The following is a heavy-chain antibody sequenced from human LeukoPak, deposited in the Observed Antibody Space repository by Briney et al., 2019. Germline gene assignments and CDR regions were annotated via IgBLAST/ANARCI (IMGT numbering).Heavy chain of an antibody. V-gene: IGHV4-39*01. CDR1: GGSISSTTYY. D-gene: IGHD1-26*01. CDR2: VYYSGST. J-gene: IGHJ4*02. Sequence: SETLSLTCSVSGGSISSTTYYWGWIRQPPGKGLEWIGMVYYSGSTSDNPSLKIRVTIFVDTSKNQFSLKLISVTAADTSVYYCARHWAHSGGGSYYFDYWGQGTLVTVSS. CDR3: ARHWAHSGGGSYYFDY.